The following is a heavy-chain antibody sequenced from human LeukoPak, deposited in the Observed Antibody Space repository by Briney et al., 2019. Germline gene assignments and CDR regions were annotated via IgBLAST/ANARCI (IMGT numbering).Heavy chain of an antibody. CDR2: IKSKTDGGTT. CDR1: GFTFSNAW. J-gene: IGHJ4*02. Sequence: PGGSLRLSCAASGFTFSNAWMSWVRQAPGKGLEWVGRIKSKTDGGTTDYAAPVKGRFTISRDDSKNTLYLQMNSLKTEDTAVYYCTVWGTVDSWLDYWGQETLVTVSS. V-gene: IGHV3-15*01. D-gene: IGHD3-16*01. CDR3: TVWGTVDSWLDY.